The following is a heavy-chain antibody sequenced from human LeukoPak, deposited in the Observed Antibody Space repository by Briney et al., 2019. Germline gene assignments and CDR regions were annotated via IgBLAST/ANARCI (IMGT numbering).Heavy chain of an antibody. CDR1: GYTFTGYY. CDR3: ARAIAVAAFDY. CDR2: INPNSGDT. J-gene: IGHJ4*02. V-gene: IGHV1-2*02. D-gene: IGHD6-19*01. Sequence: ASVTVSCKASGYTFTGYYMHWVRQAPGQGLEWMGWINPNSGDTNYAQKFQGRVTMTRDTSISTAYMELSRLRSDDTAVYYCARAIAVAAFDYWGQGTLVTVSS.